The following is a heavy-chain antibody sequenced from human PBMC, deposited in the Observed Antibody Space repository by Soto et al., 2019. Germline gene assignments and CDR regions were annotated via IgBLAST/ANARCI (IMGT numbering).Heavy chain of an antibody. Sequence: LRLSCAASGFTFSSYGMRWVRQAPGKGLEWVAVISYDGSNKYYADSVKGRFTISRDNSKNTLYLQMNSLRAEDTAVYYCAKGDDYYYYGMDVWGQGTTVTVSS. CDR1: GFTFSSYG. V-gene: IGHV3-30*18. CDR3: AKGDDYYYYGMDV. J-gene: IGHJ6*02. CDR2: ISYDGSNK.